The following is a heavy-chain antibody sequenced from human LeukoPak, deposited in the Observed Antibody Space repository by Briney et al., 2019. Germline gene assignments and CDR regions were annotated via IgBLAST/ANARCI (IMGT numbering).Heavy chain of an antibody. CDR2: IKSDGST. D-gene: IGHD3-22*01. CDR1: GFTFSSYW. Sequence: GGSLRLSCAASGFTFSSYWMHWVRQAPGKGLVWVSRIKSDGSTNYADSVKGRFTISSDNAKNTVSLQMNSLRAEDTGVYYCARAPSEIGGYYPEYFRHWGQGPPVTVSS. J-gene: IGHJ1*01. V-gene: IGHV3-74*01. CDR3: ARAPSEIGGYYPEYFRH.